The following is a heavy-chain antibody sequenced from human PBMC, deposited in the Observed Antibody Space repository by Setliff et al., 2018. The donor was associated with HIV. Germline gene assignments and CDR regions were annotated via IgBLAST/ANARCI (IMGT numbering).Heavy chain of an antibody. D-gene: IGHD4-17*01. V-gene: IGHV3-48*04. Sequence: SLRLSCAASGFTFSTYPMNWVRQAPGKGLEWVSYITGSSDIIHYADSVKGRFTVSRDNAKNSLYLQMNNLRAEDTAMYYCASPLIMTTVTKDYWGQGTLVTVSS. CDR3: ASPLIMTTVTKDY. CDR1: GFTFSTYP. J-gene: IGHJ4*02. CDR2: ITGSSDII.